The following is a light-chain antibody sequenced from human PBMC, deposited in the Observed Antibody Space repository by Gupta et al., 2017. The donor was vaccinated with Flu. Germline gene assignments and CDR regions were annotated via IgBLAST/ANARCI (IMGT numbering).Light chain of an antibody. CDR2: DAS. Sequence: VGDRVTITCQASQDISNYLNWYQQKPKAPKLLIYDASNLETGVPSRFSGSGSGTDFTFTISSLQPEDIATYYCQQYDNLPFTFGPGTKVDIK. V-gene: IGKV1-33*01. J-gene: IGKJ3*01. CDR3: QQYDNLPFT. CDR1: QDISNY.